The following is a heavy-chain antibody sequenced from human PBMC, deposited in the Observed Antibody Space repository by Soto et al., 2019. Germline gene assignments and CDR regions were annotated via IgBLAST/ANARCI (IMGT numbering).Heavy chain of an antibody. V-gene: IGHV1-69*01. CDR1: GGTFSSHV. CDR2: IIPIFETS. J-gene: IGHJ3*01. Sequence: QVQLVQAGPEVKTPGSSVRVSCKASGGTFSSHVVSWVRQAPGQGLEWMGGIIPIFETSNYAKKFQGRVSIPADETTNTAYMDLRSVTYENTAIYYCARPLSCYRADCYSANDAFNVWGQETMVIVSS. CDR3: ARPLSCYRADCYSANDAFNV. D-gene: IGHD2-15*01.